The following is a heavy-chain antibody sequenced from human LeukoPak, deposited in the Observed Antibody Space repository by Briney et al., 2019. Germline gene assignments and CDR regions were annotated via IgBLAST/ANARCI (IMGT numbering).Heavy chain of an antibody. CDR1: GFTFSTYT. CDR3: ARANGDYERGGAPDY. CDR2: ISSGSTYV. J-gene: IGHJ4*02. Sequence: GGSLRLSCAASGFTFSTYTMNWVRQAPGKGLDWVSSISSGSTYVYYADSVRGRFTISRDNAKNSLYLQMSNLRVEDTAIYYCARANGDYERGGAPDYWGQGTLVTVSS. D-gene: IGHD4-17*01. V-gene: IGHV3-21*01.